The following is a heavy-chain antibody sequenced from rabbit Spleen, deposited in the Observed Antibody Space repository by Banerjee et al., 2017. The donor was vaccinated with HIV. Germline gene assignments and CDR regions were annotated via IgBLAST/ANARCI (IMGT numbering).Heavy chain of an antibody. V-gene: IGHV1S45*01. CDR1: GFDFSSNA. J-gene: IGHJ4*01. Sequence: QEQLVESGGGLVQPEGSLTLTCKASGFDFSSNAMCWVRQAPGKGLEWIGHIASSSSGYIYYANWAKGRFTISKTSSTTVTLQMTSLTVADTATYFCARHTTNLWGPGTLVTVS. CDR3: ARHTTNL. CDR2: IASSSSGYI. D-gene: IGHD1-1*01.